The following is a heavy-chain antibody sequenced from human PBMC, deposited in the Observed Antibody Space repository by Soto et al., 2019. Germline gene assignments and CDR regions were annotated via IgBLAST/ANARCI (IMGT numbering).Heavy chain of an antibody. D-gene: IGHD6-13*01. CDR3: ARGGSSSWYYPFDP. CDR2: IWYDGRKK. J-gene: IGHJ5*02. Sequence: QVQLVESGGGVVQPGRSLRLSCAASGFTFSSYGMHWVRQAPGKGLEWVAVIWYDGRKKYYADSVKGRFTISRDNSKNKLYLQMNSLRAEDTAVYYCARGGSSSWYYPFDPWGQGTLVTVSS. V-gene: IGHV3-33*01. CDR1: GFTFSSYG.